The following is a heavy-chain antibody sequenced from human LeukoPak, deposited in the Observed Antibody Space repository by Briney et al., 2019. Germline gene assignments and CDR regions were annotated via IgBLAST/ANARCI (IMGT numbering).Heavy chain of an antibody. J-gene: IGHJ4*02. D-gene: IGHD3-3*01. Sequence: EASVKISCKVSGYTFTDYYMHWVQQAPGKGLEWMGLVDPEDGGTIYAEKFQGRVTITADTSTDTAYMELSSLRSEDTAVYYCATDHMGFLIYWGQGTLVTVSS. CDR2: VDPEDGGT. CDR1: GYTFTDYY. V-gene: IGHV1-69-2*01. CDR3: ATDHMGFLIY.